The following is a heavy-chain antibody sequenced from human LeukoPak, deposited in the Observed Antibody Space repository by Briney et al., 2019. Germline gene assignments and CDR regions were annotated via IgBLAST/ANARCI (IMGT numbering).Heavy chain of an antibody. CDR1: GGSISSYF. Sequence: SETLSLTCTGSGGSISSYFWSWIRQPPWKGLEWIGYIYYSGSTNYNPSLKSRVTISVDTSKNQFSMKLSSVTAGDTAVYYCAREGPDYYDSSGYFLNWFDRWGPGTLVTVSS. J-gene: IGHJ5*02. CDR3: AREGPDYYDSSGYFLNWFDR. CDR2: IYYSGST. D-gene: IGHD3-22*01. V-gene: IGHV4-59*01.